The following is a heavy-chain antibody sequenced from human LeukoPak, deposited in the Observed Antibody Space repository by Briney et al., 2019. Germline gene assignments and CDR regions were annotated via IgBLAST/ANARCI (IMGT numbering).Heavy chain of an antibody. CDR3: ARVGNTGDAVIIPAAMGFDN. J-gene: IGHJ4*02. CDR1: GFIFGDYN. V-gene: IGHV3-48*01. Sequence: GGSLRLFCAASGFIFGDYNMNWVRQVPGEGLEWISYMSSTNTTIFYADSVKGRFTISRDNAKNSLHLQMNSLRAEDTAVYFCARVGNTGDAVIIPAAMGFDNWGQGTVVTVSS. CDR2: MSSTNTTI. D-gene: IGHD2-2*01.